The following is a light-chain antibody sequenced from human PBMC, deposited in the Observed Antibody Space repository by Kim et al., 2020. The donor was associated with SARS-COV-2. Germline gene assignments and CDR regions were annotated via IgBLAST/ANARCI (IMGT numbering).Light chain of an antibody. CDR3: AAWDDSLSGWA. CDR1: SSNIGSNY. V-gene: IGLV1-47*02. Sequence: GQRVTISCSGSSSNIGSNYVYWYQQLPGTAPKLLIYSNNQRPSGVPDRFSGSKSGTSASLAISGLRSEDGADYYCAAWDDSLSGWAFGGGTQLTVL. CDR2: SNN. J-gene: IGLJ3*02.